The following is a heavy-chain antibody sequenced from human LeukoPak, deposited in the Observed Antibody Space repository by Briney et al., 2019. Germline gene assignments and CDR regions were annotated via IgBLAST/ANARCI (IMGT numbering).Heavy chain of an antibody. Sequence: SETLSLTCTVSGVSFSYFYWSWIRQPPGKGLEGSGYIYNSGGTNSNPPLTSRDTISLDTSKNPFSLKLSSVTAADTAVYYCGRGVVVVAGRTFDSWGQGTLVTASS. D-gene: IGHD2-15*01. CDR1: GVSFSYFY. CDR2: IYNSGGT. CDR3: GRGVVVVAGRTFDS. V-gene: IGHV4-59*01. J-gene: IGHJ4*02.